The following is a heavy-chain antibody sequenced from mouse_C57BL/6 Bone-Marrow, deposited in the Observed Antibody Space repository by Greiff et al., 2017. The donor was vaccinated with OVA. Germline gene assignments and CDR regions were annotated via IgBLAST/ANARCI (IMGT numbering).Heavy chain of an antibody. V-gene: IGHV1-63*01. Sequence: QVQLKESGAELVRPGTSVKMSCKASGYTFTNYWIGWAKQRPGHGLEWIGDIYPGGGYTNYNEKFKGKATLTADKSSSTAYMQFSSLTSEDSAIYYCASYYSNLFDYWGQGTTLTVSS. CDR2: IYPGGGYT. CDR3: ASYYSNLFDY. D-gene: IGHD2-5*01. CDR1: GYTFTNYW. J-gene: IGHJ2*01.